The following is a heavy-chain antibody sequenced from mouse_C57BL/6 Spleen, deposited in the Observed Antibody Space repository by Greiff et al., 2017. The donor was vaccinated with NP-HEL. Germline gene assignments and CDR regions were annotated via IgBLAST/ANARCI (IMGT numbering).Heavy chain of an antibody. CDR3: APYEYGFDY. CDR1: GYAFSSSW. D-gene: IGHD2-4*01. CDR2: IYPGDGDT. Sequence: VQLVESGPELVKPGASVKISCKASGYAFSSSWMNWVKQRPGKGLEWIGRIYPGDGDTNYNGKFKGKATLTADKSSSTAYMQLSSLTSEDSAVYFCAPYEYGFDYWGQGTTLTVSS. J-gene: IGHJ2*01. V-gene: IGHV1-82*01.